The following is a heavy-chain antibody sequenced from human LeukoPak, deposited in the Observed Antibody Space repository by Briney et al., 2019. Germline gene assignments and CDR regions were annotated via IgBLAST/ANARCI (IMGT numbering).Heavy chain of an antibody. D-gene: IGHD2-15*01. V-gene: IGHV3-9*01. CDR2: ISWDSGNI. J-gene: IGHJ6*02. CDR1: GFTFEDYA. CDR3: AKDTASGSGYGLDV. Sequence: GGSLRLSCAASGFTFEDYAMHWVRQAPGKGLEWVSGISWDSGNIGYADSVKGRFTISRDSAKNSLFLQMNSLRTEDTAFYYCAKDTASGSGYGLDVWGQGTTVTVSS.